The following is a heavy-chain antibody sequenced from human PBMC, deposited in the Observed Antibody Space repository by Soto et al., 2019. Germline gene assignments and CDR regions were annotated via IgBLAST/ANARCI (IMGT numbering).Heavy chain of an antibody. CDR1: GFTFSSYA. CDR3: ARDLSSSSTNYFDS. Sequence: GGSLRLSCAASGFTFSSYAMHWVRQAPGKGLEWVAVISYDGSNKYYADSVKGRFTISRDNAKNSLFLQMNSLRADDTAVYYCARDLSSSSTNYFDSWGQGTLVTVSS. V-gene: IGHV3-30-3*01. CDR2: ISYDGSNK. J-gene: IGHJ4*02.